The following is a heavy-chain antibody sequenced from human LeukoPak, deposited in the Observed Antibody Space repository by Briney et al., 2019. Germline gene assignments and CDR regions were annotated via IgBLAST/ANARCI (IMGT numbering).Heavy chain of an antibody. V-gene: IGHV4-34*01. CDR2: INYSGST. CDR3: ARDPYCSGGSCYYYYYGMDV. CDR1: GGSFSGYY. J-gene: IGHJ6*02. Sequence: SETLSLICAVYGGSFSGYYWSWVRQPPGKGLEWIGEINYSGSTNYSPSLKSRVTISVDTSKNQFSLKLSSVTAADTAVYYCARDPYCSGGSCYYYYYGMDVWGQGTTVTVSS. D-gene: IGHD2-15*01.